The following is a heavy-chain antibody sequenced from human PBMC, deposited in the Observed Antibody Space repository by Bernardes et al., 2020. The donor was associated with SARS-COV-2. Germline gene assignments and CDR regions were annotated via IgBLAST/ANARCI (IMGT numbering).Heavy chain of an antibody. J-gene: IGHJ6*02. CDR3: ARSRDSGDYGDYYGMDV. V-gene: IGHV1-69*02. CDR1: GGTFDTYT. CDR2: IIPMFGII. Sequence: SVKVSCKASGGTFDTYTISWVRQAPGQGLEWMGRIIPMFGIIKYAQRFQGRLTLTADELTSIAYMELSSLISEDTAVYYCARSRDSGDYGDYYGMDVWGQGTTVTVSS. D-gene: IGHD4-17*01.